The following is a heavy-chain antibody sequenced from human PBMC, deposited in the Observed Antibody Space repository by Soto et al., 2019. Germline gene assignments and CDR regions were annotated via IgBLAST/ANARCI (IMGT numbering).Heavy chain of an antibody. CDR1: GDSSSRYY. J-gene: IGHJ4*02. CDR3: ARSIPVIVGPHYFDY. D-gene: IGHD3-22*01. Sequence: SETLSLTCTVSGDSSSRYYWSWIRQPPGKGLEWIGYIYHSGSTDYNPSLKSRVTISIDTSKKQFSLRLSSVSAADTAVYYCARSIPVIVGPHYFDYWGQGTLVTVSS. CDR2: IYHSGST. V-gene: IGHV4-59*01.